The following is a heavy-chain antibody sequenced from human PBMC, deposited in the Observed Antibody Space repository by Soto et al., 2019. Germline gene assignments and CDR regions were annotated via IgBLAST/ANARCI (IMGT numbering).Heavy chain of an antibody. CDR2: ISYDGSNK. CDR3: ARGLGLDYYGSGSYVNDY. CDR1: GFTFSSYA. D-gene: IGHD3-10*01. V-gene: IGHV3-30-3*01. Sequence: VGSLRLSCAASGFTFSSYAMHWVRQAPGKGLEWVAVISYDGSNKYYADSVKGRFTISRDNSKNALYLQMNSLRAEGTAVYYCARGLGLDYYGSGSYVNDYWGQGTLVTVSS. J-gene: IGHJ4*02.